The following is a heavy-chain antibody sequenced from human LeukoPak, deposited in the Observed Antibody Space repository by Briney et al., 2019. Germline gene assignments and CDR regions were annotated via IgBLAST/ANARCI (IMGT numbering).Heavy chain of an antibody. CDR1: GFTFSDYY. V-gene: IGHV3-11*05. D-gene: IGHD1-26*01. CDR3: ARDKWELRD. J-gene: IGHJ4*02. CDR2: ISSSSSCT. Sequence: GGSLRLSCVASGFTFSDYYMSWIRQAPGKGLEWVSYISSSSSCTNYADSVKGRFTISRDNAKNSLYLQMNSLRAEDTAVYYCARDKWELRDWGQGTLVTVSS.